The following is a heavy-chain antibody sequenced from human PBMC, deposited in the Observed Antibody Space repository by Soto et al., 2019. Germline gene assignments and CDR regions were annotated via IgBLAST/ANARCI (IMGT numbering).Heavy chain of an antibody. CDR1: GFTFSDHY. D-gene: IGHD2-15*01. J-gene: IGHJ4*02. Sequence: GGSLRLSCAVSGFTFSDHYMDWVRQAPGKGLEWVGRTRNKANSFTTEYAASVKGRFTISRDDSKSLLFLQMNSLKTEDTAVYYCVRAGYCSGGTCYSDYFDYWGQGTLVTVS. CDR3: VRAGYCSGGTCYSDYFDY. CDR2: TRNKANSFTT. V-gene: IGHV3-72*01.